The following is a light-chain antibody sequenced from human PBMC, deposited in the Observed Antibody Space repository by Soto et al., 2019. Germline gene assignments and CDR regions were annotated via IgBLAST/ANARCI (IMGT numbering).Light chain of an antibody. V-gene: IGKV1-27*01. CDR2: DAS. CDR3: QKYNGAPWT. Sequence: DIQMTQSPSSLSASVGDGVTITCRASQGITNYLAWYQQKPGKNPKLLIYDASTLQSGVPSRFSGSGSGTDFTLTISSLQPEDVATYYCQKYNGAPWTFGQGTKVEIK. CDR1: QGITNY. J-gene: IGKJ1*01.